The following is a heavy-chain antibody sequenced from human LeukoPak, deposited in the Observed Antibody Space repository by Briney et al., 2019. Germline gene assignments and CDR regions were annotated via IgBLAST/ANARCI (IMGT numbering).Heavy chain of an antibody. Sequence: PSETLSLTCTVSGGSISSYYWSWIRQPPGKGLEWIGYIYYSGSTNYNPSLKSRVTISVDTSKNQFSLKLSSVTAADTAVYHCARIFWGLDYWGQGTLVTVSS. J-gene: IGHJ4*02. CDR2: IYYSGST. V-gene: IGHV4-59*01. CDR1: GGSISSYY. CDR3: ARIFWGLDY. D-gene: IGHD3-16*01.